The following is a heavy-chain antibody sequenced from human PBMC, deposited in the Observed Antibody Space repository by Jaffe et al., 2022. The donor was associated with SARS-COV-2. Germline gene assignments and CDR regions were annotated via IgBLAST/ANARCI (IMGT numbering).Heavy chain of an antibody. CDR1: GFTFSSYA. CDR3: AKDCFGCSSGYRGRFDY. Sequence: EVQLLESGGGLVQPGGSLRLSCAASGFTFSSYAMSWVRQAPGKGLEWVSAISGSGGSTYYADSVKGRFTISRDNPKNTLYLQMNSLRAEDTAVYYCAKDCFGCSSGYRGRFDYWGQGTLVTVSS. CDR2: ISGSGGST. V-gene: IGHV3-23*01. D-gene: IGHD3-22*01. J-gene: IGHJ4*02.